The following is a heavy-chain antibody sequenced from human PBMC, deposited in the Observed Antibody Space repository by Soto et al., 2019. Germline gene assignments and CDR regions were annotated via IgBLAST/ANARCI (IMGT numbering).Heavy chain of an antibody. CDR3: AKDGGVRLLNDAFDI. J-gene: IGHJ3*02. Sequence: EVQLLESGGGLVQPGGSLRLSCAASGYIISTYDIRWVRQAPGKGLEWVSTISNSVGITQYADSVKGRFTISRDNSQNTLYMQMRSVRAEDKSVDHCAKDGGVRLLNDAFDIWGQGTMVTVSS. CDR2: ISNSVGIT. V-gene: IGHV3-23*01. CDR1: GYIISTYD. D-gene: IGHD2-8*02.